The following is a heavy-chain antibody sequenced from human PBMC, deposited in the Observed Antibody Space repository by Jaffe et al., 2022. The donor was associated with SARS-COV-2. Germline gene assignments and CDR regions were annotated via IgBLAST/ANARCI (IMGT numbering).Heavy chain of an antibody. D-gene: IGHD6-13*01. CDR3: ARENTMRAAAGRRYYYGMDV. CDR2: INSDGSST. J-gene: IGHJ6*02. V-gene: IGHV3-74*01. CDR1: GFTFSSYW. Sequence: EVQLVESGGGLVQPGGSLRLSCAASGFTFSSYWMHWVRQAPGKGLVWVSRINSDGSSTSYADSVKGRFTISRDNAKNTLYLQMNSLRAEDTAVYYCARENTMRAAAGRRYYYGMDVWGQGTTVTVSS.